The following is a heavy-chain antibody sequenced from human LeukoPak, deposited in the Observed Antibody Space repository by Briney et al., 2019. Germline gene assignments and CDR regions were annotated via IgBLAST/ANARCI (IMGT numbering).Heavy chain of an antibody. Sequence: GESLQISCKGSGSSFTSYWIGWVRQLPGKGLEWMGIIYPGDSDTRYSPSFQGQVTISADKSISTAYLQWSSLKASDTAMYYCASSSSSFIPLDPWGQGTLVTVSS. J-gene: IGHJ5*02. D-gene: IGHD6-6*01. CDR2: IYPGDSDT. CDR3: ASSSSSFIPLDP. V-gene: IGHV5-51*01. CDR1: GSSFTSYW.